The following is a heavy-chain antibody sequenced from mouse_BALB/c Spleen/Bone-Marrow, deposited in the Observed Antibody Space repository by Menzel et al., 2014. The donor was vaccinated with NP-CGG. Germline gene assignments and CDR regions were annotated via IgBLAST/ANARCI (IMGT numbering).Heavy chain of an antibody. Sequence: VQLQQSGAELVKPGASVKLSCTASGFNIKDTYMHWVKQRPEQGLEWIGRIDPANGNTKYDPKFQGKATITADTSSNTAYLQLSSLTSEDTAVYYCANYYYGSSLFAYWGQGTQVTVSA. CDR3: ANYYYGSSLFAY. J-gene: IGHJ3*01. D-gene: IGHD1-1*01. CDR1: GFNIKDTY. CDR2: IDPANGNT. V-gene: IGHV14-3*02.